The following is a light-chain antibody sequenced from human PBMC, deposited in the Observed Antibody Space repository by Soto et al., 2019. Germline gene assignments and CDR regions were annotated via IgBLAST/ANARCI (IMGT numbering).Light chain of an antibody. CDR1: QTIGTS. CDR2: GAF. Sequence: ETMMTQSPATLSVSPGQRVTLSCRASQTIGTSLAWYQQRPGQAPRLLIYGAFTRATGIPGRFSGSGSGTDFTLSISSLQSEDFALYYCQQYKNWPLTFGGGTKVDI. J-gene: IGKJ4*01. CDR3: QQYKNWPLT. V-gene: IGKV3-15*01.